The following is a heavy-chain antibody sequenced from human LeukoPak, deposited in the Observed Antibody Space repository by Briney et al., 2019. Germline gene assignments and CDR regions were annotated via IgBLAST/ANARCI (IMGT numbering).Heavy chain of an antibody. CDR2: IYYSGST. V-gene: IGHV4-39*07. D-gene: IGHD5-18*01. J-gene: IGHJ4*02. Sequence: PSETLSLTCTVSGGSISSYYWGWIRQPPGKGLEWIGSIYYSGSTYYNPSLKSRVTISVDTSKNQFSLKLSSVTAADTAVYYCAREYSYGPDYWGQGTLVTVSS. CDR3: AREYSYGPDY. CDR1: GGSISSYY.